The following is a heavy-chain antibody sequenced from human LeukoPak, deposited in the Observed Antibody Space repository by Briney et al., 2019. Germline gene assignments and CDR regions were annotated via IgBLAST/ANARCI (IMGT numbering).Heavy chain of an antibody. V-gene: IGHV1-69*01. CDR1: GGTFSSYA. CDR3: ARLRDYYDSSGYPPFDY. CDR2: IIPIFGTA. J-gene: IGHJ4*02. Sequence: ASVKVSCKASGGTFSSYAISWVRQAPGQGVEWMGGIIPIFGTANYAQKFQGRVTITADESTSTAYMELSSLRSEDTAVYYCARLRDYYDSSGYPPFDYWGQGTLVTVSS. D-gene: IGHD3-22*01.